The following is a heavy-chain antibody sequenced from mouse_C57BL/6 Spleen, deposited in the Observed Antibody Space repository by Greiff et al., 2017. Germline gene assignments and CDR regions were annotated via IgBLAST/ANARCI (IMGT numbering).Heavy chain of an antibody. D-gene: IGHD2-2*01. CDR2: ICRGGST. CDR3: AKGATMVIRYSNYAMDY. V-gene: IGHV2-5*01. Sequence: VQRVESGPGLVQPSQRLSITCTVSGFSLTSYGVHWVRQSPGKGLEWLGVICRGGSTDYNAAFMSRLSITKDNSKSQVFFKMNSLQADDTDIYYGAKGATMVIRYSNYAMDYWGQGTSVTVSS. J-gene: IGHJ4*01. CDR1: GFSLTSYG.